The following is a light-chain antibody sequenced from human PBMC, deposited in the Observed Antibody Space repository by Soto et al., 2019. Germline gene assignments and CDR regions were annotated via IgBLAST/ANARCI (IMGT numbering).Light chain of an antibody. J-gene: IGKJ1*01. CDR2: WAS. CDR1: QSVLYSSNNKHY. V-gene: IGKV4-1*01. Sequence: IVMTQSPDSLAVSLGERATINCKSSQSVLYSSNNKHYLAWYQQKPGQPPKLLIYWASTRESGVPDRFSGSGSGTDFTLTISSLQAEDVAVYYCQQYYSPPWTFGQGTKVEIK. CDR3: QQYYSPPWT.